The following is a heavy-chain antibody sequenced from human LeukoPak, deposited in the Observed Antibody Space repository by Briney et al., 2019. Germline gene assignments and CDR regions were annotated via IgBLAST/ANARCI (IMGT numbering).Heavy chain of an antibody. Sequence: PSETLSLTCAVYGGSFSGYYWSWIRQPPGKGLEWIGEINHSGSTNYNPSLKSRVTISVDTSKNQFSLKLSSVTAADTAVYYYARVRLATIGSTRYYYYYYGMDVWGQGTTVTVSS. D-gene: IGHD5-12*01. V-gene: IGHV4-34*01. J-gene: IGHJ6*02. CDR1: GGSFSGYY. CDR3: ARVRLATIGSTRYYYYYYGMDV. CDR2: INHSGST.